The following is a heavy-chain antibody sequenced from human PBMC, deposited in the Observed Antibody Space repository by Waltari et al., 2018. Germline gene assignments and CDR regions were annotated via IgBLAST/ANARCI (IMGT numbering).Heavy chain of an antibody. J-gene: IGHJ5*02. D-gene: IGHD3-3*01. V-gene: IGHV4-39*01. Sequence: QLQLQESGPGLVKPSETLSLTCTVSGGSISSSSYYWGWIRQPPGKGLEWIGSIYYSGITYSNPSLKSRVTISVDMSKNQFSLKLSSGTAADTAVYYCARRETKYYDFWSGSADYGVGWFDPWGQGTLVTVSS. CDR1: GGSISSSSYY. CDR3: ARRETKYYDFWSGSADYGVGWFDP. CDR2: IYYSGIT.